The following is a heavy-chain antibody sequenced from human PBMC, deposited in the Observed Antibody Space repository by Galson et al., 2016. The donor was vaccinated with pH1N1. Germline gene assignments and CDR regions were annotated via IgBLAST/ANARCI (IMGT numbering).Heavy chain of an antibody. Sequence: VKVSCKASGYIFTNYYIHWVRQAPGQGLEWMGWINPKSGGTKFPQKFQGRVTMTRDTSITTAYMDLSSLRSDDTAVYYCILMSRGNALNMWGQGTMVTVSS. J-gene: IGHJ3*02. D-gene: IGHD3-10*01. CDR1: GYIFTNYY. CDR3: ILMSRGNALNM. CDR2: INPKSGGT. V-gene: IGHV1-2*02.